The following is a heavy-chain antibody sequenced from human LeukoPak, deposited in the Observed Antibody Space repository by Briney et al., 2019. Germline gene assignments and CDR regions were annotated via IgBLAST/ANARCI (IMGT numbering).Heavy chain of an antibody. CDR1: GGSISSYY. Sequence: PSETLSLTCTVPGGSISSYYWSWIRQPAGKGLEWIGRIYTSGSTNYNPSLKSRVTMSVDTSKNQFSLKLSSVTAADTAVYYCARDNEQWLPYYYYYGMDVWGRGTTVTVSS. CDR2: IYTSGST. V-gene: IGHV4-4*07. J-gene: IGHJ6*02. D-gene: IGHD6-19*01. CDR3: ARDNEQWLPYYYYYGMDV.